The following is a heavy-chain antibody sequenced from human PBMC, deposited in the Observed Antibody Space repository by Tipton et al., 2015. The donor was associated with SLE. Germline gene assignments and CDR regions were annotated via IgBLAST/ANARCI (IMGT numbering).Heavy chain of an antibody. D-gene: IGHD6-13*01. CDR3: TGVGSGPGTDY. V-gene: IGHV4-59*01. J-gene: IGHJ4*02. CDR1: GASFSDYY. Sequence: LRLSCAVYGASFSDYYWGWIRQSPGKGLEWIASIYDSGSNYNPSLKNRVTISLDTSKSQFSLRLTPVTAADTAVYYCTGVGSGPGTDYWGQGTLVTVSS. CDR2: IYDSGS.